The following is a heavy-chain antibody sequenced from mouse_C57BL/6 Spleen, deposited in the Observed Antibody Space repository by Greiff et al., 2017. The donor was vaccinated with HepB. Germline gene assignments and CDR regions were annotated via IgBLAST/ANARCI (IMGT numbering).Heavy chain of an antibody. CDR1: GFTFSDYG. V-gene: IGHV5-17*01. Sequence: EVKVVESGGGLVKPGGSLKLSCAASGFTFSDYGMHWVRQAPEKGLEWVAYISSGSSTIYYADTVKGRFTISRDNAKNTLFLQMTSLRSEDTAMYYCARPLLPIPYWGQGTSVTVSS. CDR3: ARPLLPIPY. D-gene: IGHD1-1*01. J-gene: IGHJ4*01. CDR2: ISSGSSTI.